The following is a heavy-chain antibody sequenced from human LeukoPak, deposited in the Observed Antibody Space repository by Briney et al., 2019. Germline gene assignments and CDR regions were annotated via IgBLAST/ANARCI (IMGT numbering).Heavy chain of an antibody. CDR2: VSYVGT. CDR1: GGSIDTFF. CDR3: ARGMRIAVAGYWFDP. J-gene: IGHJ5*02. Sequence: PSETLSLTCSVSGGSIDTFFWTWIRQPPGKGLEWVGYVSYVGTSYNPSLKSRLTISLDMSRNQFFLNLTSVTAADTGVYYCARGMRIAVAGYWFDPWGQGTLVTVSS. D-gene: IGHD6-19*01. V-gene: IGHV4-59*12.